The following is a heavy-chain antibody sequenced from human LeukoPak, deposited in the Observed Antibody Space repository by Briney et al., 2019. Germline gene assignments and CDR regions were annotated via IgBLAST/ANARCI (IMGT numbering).Heavy chain of an antibody. CDR2: INPSGGST. CDR1: GYTFTSYY. D-gene: IGHD6-13*01. CDR3: ARVGGSSSWTSYYYYGMDV. Sequence: ASVKVSCKASGYTFTSYYMHWVRQAPGQGLEWMGIINPSGGSTSYAQKFQGRVTMTRDTSTSTVYMELSSLRSEDTAVYYCARVGGSSSWTSYYYYGMDVWGQGTTVTVSS. J-gene: IGHJ6*02. V-gene: IGHV1-46*01.